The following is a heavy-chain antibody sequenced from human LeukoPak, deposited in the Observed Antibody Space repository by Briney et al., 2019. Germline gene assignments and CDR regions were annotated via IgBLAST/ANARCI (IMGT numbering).Heavy chain of an antibody. D-gene: IGHD7-27*01. CDR2: IYSGGNT. V-gene: IGHV3-66*01. Sequence: GGSLRLSCAASGFTVSRNYMSWVRQAPGKGLEWVSVIYSGGNTYYADSVKGRFTISRDNSKNTLYLHMNSLRAEDTAVYYCAKNWGSFSWFFDLWGRGTLVTVSS. CDR1: GFTVSRNY. CDR3: AKNWGSFSWFFDL. J-gene: IGHJ2*01.